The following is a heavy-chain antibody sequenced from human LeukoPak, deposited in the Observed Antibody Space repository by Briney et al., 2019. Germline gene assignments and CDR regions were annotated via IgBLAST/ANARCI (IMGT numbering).Heavy chain of an antibody. CDR2: IWHDGSNK. J-gene: IGHJ4*02. CDR3: ARGGWFGQLLPNDY. V-gene: IGHV3-33*01. CDR1: GFTFSSYA. D-gene: IGHD3-10*01. Sequence: GGSLRLSCAASGFTFSSYAMHWVRQAPGKGLECVAGIWHDGSNKYYTDSVKGRFTISRDNSQNTLYLQMNNLRAEDTAVYYCARGGWFGQLLPNDYWGQGTLVTVSS.